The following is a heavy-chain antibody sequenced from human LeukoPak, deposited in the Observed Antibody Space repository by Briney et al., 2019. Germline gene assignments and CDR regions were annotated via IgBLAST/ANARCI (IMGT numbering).Heavy chain of an antibody. Sequence: ASVKVSCRVSGYSLTELSMHWVRQAPGKGLEWMGGFDAEHGKIIYAQRFKGRAIMTEDTSTDTVYMDLRSLRSEDTAVYYCASIGGFGEVFLDWGQGTLVTVPS. V-gene: IGHV1-24*01. CDR3: ASIGGFGEVFLD. CDR2: FDAEHGKI. D-gene: IGHD3-10*01. CDR1: GYSLTELS. J-gene: IGHJ4*02.